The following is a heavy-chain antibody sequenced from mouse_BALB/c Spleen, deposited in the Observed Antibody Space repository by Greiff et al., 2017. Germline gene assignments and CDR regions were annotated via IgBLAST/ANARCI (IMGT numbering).Heavy chain of an antibody. CDR2: ISYSGST. V-gene: IGHV3-2*02. Sequence: VQLKESGPGLVKPSQSLSLTCTVTGYSITSDYAWNWIRQFPGNKLEWMGYISYSGSTSYNPSLKSRISITRDTSKNQFFLQLNSVTTEDTATYYCARDRSYYFDYWGQGTTLTVSS. CDR3: ARDRSYYFDY. CDR1: GYSITSDYA. J-gene: IGHJ2*01. D-gene: IGHD2-14*01.